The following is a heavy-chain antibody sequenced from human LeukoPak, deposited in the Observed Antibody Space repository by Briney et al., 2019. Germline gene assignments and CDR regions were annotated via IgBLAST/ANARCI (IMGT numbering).Heavy chain of an antibody. CDR3: ARVSGIAVAGNDAFDI. CDR1: GYTLTELS. J-gene: IGHJ3*02. D-gene: IGHD6-19*01. Sequence: ASVKVSCKVSGYTLTELSMRWVRQAPGKGLEWMGGFDPEDGETIYAQKFQGRVTMTEDTSTDTAYMELSSLRSDDTAVYYCARVSGIAVAGNDAFDIWGQGTMVTVSS. CDR2: FDPEDGET. V-gene: IGHV1-24*01.